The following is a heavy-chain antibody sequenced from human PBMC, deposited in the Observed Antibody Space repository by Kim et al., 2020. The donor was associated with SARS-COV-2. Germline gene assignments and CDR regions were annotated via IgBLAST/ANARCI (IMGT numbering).Heavy chain of an antibody. CDR1: GFTFTSSA. Sequence: SVKVSCKASGFTFTSSAVQWVRQARGQRLEWIGWIVVGSGNTNYAQKFQERVTITRDMSTSTAYMELSSLRSEDTAVYYCADPQWLVSEGYYYYGMDVWGQGTTVTVSS. D-gene: IGHD6-19*01. CDR3: ADPQWLVSEGYYYYGMDV. CDR2: IVVGSGNT. V-gene: IGHV1-58*01. J-gene: IGHJ6*02.